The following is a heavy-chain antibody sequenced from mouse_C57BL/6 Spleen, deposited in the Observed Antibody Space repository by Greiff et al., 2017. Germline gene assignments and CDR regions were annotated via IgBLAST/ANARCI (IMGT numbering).Heavy chain of an antibody. CDR3: TREVATEGYFDV. CDR2: IYPGNSDT. D-gene: IGHD1-1*01. J-gene: IGHJ1*03. V-gene: IGHV1-5*01. CDR1: GYTFTSYW. Sequence: EVQLQQSGTVLARPGASVKMSCKTSGYTFTSYWMHWVKQRPGQGLEWIGAIYPGNSDTSYNQKFKGKAKLTAVTSASTAYMELSSLTNEDSAVYYCTREVATEGYFDVWGTGTTVTVSS.